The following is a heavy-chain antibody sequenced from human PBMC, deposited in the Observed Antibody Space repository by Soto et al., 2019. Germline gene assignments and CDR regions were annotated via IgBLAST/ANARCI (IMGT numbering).Heavy chain of an antibody. J-gene: IGHJ5*02. Sequence: ASVKVSCKASGYAFTGYYMHWVRQAPGQGLEWMGWINPNSGGTNCAQKFQGWVTMTRDTSISTAYMELSRLRSDDTAVYYCARSLELLRWFDPWGQGTLVTVSS. CDR3: ARSLELLRWFDP. D-gene: IGHD1-7*01. V-gene: IGHV1-2*04. CDR2: INPNSGGT. CDR1: GYAFTGYY.